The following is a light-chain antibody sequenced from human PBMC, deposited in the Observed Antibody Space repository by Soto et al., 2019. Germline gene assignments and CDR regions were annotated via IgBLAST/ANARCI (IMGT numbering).Light chain of an antibody. CDR3: QQCTSSPPIT. J-gene: IGKJ5*01. V-gene: IGKV3-20*01. CDR2: GAS. Sequence: EIVLTQSPGTLSLSPGEGATLSCRASQSISSNYLAWYQQKRGQSPRLLIYGASNMATGIPDRFSGSGSGADLTLTIIRLEPEVFAVYYCQQCTSSPPITFGQGTRLEIK. CDR1: QSISSNY.